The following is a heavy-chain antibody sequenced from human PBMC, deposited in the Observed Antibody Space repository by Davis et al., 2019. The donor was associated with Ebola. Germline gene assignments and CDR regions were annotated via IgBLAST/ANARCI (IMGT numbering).Heavy chain of an antibody. CDR1: GYTFSKSW. CDR3: ARMGKSYYDSLWDY. D-gene: IGHD3-10*01. J-gene: IGHJ4*02. V-gene: IGHV5-51*01. Sequence: KVSCKGSGYTFSKSWIVWVRQMSGKGLEWMGVIYPDDSETTYSPSFRGQVTISADKSFSTAYLQWSGLKASDTAMYYCARMGKSYYDSLWDYWGQGTLVTVSS. CDR2: IYPDDSET.